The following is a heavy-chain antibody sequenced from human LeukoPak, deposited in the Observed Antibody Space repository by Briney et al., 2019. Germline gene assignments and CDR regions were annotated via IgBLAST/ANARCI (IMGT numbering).Heavy chain of an antibody. Sequence: PSETLSLTCAVYGGSFSGYYWSWIRQPPGKGLEWIGEINHSGSTNYNPSLKSRVTISVDTSKNQFYLKLRSVTAADTAVYYCARRRRITMVRGVKFFMDVWGKGTTVTISS. CDR2: INHSGST. CDR1: GGSFSGYY. V-gene: IGHV4-34*01. J-gene: IGHJ6*04. CDR3: ARRRRITMVRGVKFFMDV. D-gene: IGHD3-10*01.